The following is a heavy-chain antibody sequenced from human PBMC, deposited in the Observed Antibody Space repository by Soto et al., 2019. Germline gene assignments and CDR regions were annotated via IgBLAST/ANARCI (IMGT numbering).Heavy chain of an antibody. CDR2: IYYSGST. Sequence: SETLSLTCTVSGGSISSYYWSWIRQPPGKXLEWIGYIYYSGSTNYNPSLKSRVTISVDTSKNQFSLKLSSVTAADTAVYYCARANAPGIAAAGTRLIWFDPWGQGTLVTVSS. V-gene: IGHV4-59*01. CDR3: ARANAPGIAAAGTRLIWFDP. CDR1: GGSISSYY. D-gene: IGHD6-13*01. J-gene: IGHJ5*02.